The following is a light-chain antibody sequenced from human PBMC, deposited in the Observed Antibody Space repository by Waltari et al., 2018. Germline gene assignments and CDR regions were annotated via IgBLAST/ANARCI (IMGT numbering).Light chain of an antibody. J-gene: IGKJ3*01. CDR2: NAS. CDR1: QTVGTH. Sequence: EIVLTQSPVTLSLSPGERATLSCRASQTVGTHLAWYQHNPGQAPRLLIYNASLRASGIPARFSGSGSGTDFTLTISHLEPEDFAFYYCQHRDNWLFTFGPGTKVEVK. CDR3: QHRDNWLFT. V-gene: IGKV3-11*01.